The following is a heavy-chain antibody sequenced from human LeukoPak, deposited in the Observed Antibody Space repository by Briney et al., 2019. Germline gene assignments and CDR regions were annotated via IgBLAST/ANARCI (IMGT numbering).Heavy chain of an antibody. J-gene: IGHJ3*02. CDR1: GFTFSSYA. Sequence: GRSLRLSCAASGFTFSSYAMSWVRQAPGKGLEWVSAISGSGGSTYYADSVKGRFTISRDNSKNTLYLQMNSLRAEDTAVYYCAKAALDCSSTSCYFAFDIWGQGTMVTVSS. CDR3: AKAALDCSSTSCYFAFDI. CDR2: ISGSGGST. V-gene: IGHV3-23*01. D-gene: IGHD2-2*01.